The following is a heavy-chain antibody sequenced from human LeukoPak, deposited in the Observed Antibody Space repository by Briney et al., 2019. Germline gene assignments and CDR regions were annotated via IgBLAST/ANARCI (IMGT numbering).Heavy chain of an antibody. CDR2: VNTDGSDI. Sequence: GGSLRLSCAASGFTFSSYWMHWVRQAPAKGLVWVSRVNTDGSDISYADSVKGRFTISRDNAKNTLYLQMNSLRAEDTAVYYCANEIRPNDYWGQGTQVTVSS. CDR1: GFTFSSYW. CDR3: ANEIRPNDY. D-gene: IGHD4-17*01. J-gene: IGHJ4*02. V-gene: IGHV3-74*01.